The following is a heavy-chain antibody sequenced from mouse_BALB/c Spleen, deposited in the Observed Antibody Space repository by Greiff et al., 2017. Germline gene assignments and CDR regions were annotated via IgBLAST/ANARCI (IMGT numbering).Heavy chain of an antibody. Sequence: VQLQQPGAELVKPGTSVKLSCKASGYNFTSYWINWVKLRPGQGLEWIGDIYPGSGSTNYNEKFKSKATLTVDTSSSTAYMQLSSLASEDSALYYCAIGAPYYFDYWGLGTTLTVSS. CDR2: IYPGSGST. V-gene: IGHV1-55*01. J-gene: IGHJ2*01. CDR1: GYNFTSYW. CDR3: AIGAPYYFDY. D-gene: IGHD2-14*01.